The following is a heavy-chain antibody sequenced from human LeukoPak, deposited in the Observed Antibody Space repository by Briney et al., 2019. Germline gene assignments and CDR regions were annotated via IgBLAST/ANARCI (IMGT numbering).Heavy chain of an antibody. V-gene: IGHV5-51*01. Sequence: GESLKISCKGSGYSFTNYWIGWVRQMPGKGLEWMGIIYPGDSDIRYSPSFQGQVTISADKSISTAYLQWSSLKASDTATYYCARRASSYYYYMDVWGKGTTVTVSS. CDR1: GYSFTNYW. D-gene: IGHD2-21*01. CDR2: IYPGDSDI. CDR3: ARRASSYYYYMDV. J-gene: IGHJ6*03.